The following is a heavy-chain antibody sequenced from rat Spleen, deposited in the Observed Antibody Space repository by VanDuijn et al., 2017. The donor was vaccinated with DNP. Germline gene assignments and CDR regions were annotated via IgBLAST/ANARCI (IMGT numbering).Heavy chain of an antibody. CDR1: RFTFNSYW. CDR2: VPSSGGST. J-gene: IGHJ2*01. V-gene: IGHV5-31*01. CDR3: ARRDTTAQTFDY. Sequence: EVQLVESGGDLVQPGRSLKLSCVASRFTFNSYWMAWIRQVPGKGLEWVASVPSSGGSTYYPDSVKGRFIISRDNAKNTLYLQMNSLRSEDTATYYCARRDTTAQTFDYWGQGVMVTVSS. D-gene: IGHD1-6*01.